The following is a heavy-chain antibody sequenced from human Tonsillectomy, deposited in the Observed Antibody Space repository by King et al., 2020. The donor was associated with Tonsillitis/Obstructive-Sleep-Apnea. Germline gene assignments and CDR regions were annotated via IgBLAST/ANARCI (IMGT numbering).Heavy chain of an antibody. V-gene: IGHV4-31*03. CDR3: ARRFVPAAIDYYYYYYMDV. D-gene: IGHD2-2*01. J-gene: IGHJ6*03. CDR2: IYYSGST. CDR1: GGSISSGGYY. Sequence: QLQESGPGLVKPSQTLSLTCTVSGGSISSGGYYWSWIRQHPGKGLEWIGYIYYSGSTYYNPSLKSRVTISVDTSKNQFSLKLSSVTAADTAVYYFARRFVPAAIDYYYYYYMDVWGKRDHGHRLL.